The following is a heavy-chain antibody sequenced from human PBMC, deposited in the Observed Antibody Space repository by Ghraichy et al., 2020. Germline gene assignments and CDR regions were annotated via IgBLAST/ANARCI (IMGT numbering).Heavy chain of an antibody. Sequence: GGLRLSCAASGFTFRNYAMTWVRQAPGKGLEWVSAISGSGNTTHYADSVKGRFTISRDNSRNMLYLRMNSLRAEDTAVYYCAKDANHVGLFDAWGLGTLVTVAS. CDR1: GFTFRNYA. D-gene: IGHD1-14*01. CDR3: AKDANHVGLFDA. J-gene: IGHJ4*02. V-gene: IGHV3-23*01. CDR2: ISGSGNTT.